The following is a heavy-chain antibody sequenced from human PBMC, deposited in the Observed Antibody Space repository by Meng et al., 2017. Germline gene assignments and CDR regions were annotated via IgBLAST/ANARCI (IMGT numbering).Heavy chain of an antibody. Sequence: QVQLVQSGVEVGEPGASVKVSCKASGYTLTSYAINWLRQAPGQGLQWMGWIDTKTGNPTYVPGFTGRLVFSLDTSVSTAYLQISGLKADDTAVYYCTRDGYSDCSRTSCFDSWGQGTLVTVSS. CDR1: GYTLTSYA. V-gene: IGHV7-4-1*02. J-gene: IGHJ4*02. CDR3: TRDGYSDCSRTSCFDS. D-gene: IGHD2-2*01. CDR2: IDTKTGNP.